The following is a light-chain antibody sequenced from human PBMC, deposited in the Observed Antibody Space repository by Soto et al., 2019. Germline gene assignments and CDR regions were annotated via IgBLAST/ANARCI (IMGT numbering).Light chain of an antibody. J-gene: IGKJ1*01. CDR3: RHYNSYSEA. CDR2: KAS. CDR1: QTISGW. Sequence: DIQMTQSPSTLSGSVGDRVAITCRASQTISGWLAWYQQKPGKAPKLLIYKASTLKSGVPSRFSGSGSGTEFTLTISTLKPDDFATYYCRHYNSYSEAFGQGTNVDIK. V-gene: IGKV1-5*03.